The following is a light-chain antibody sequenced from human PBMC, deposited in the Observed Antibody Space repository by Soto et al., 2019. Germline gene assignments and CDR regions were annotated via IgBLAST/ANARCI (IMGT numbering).Light chain of an antibody. V-gene: IGLV2-11*01. CDR2: DGT. CDR1: SSDVGGYNY. CDR3: SSYAGTYTFGV. Sequence: QSVLTQPRSVSGSPGQSVTISCTGTSSDVGGYNYVSWYQQYPGKAPKLMIYDGTKRSAGVPDRFSGSKSGNTAYLTISGLQTADEADYYCSSYAGTYTFGVFGTGTKVTVL. J-gene: IGLJ1*01.